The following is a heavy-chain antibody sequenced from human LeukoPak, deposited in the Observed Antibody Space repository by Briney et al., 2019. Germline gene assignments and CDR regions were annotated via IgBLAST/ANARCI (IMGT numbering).Heavy chain of an antibody. Sequence: GESLKISCKGSGYSFTSYWIGWVRQMPGKGLEWMGIIYPGDSDTRYSPSFQGQVTISADKSISTAYLQWSSLKASDTAMYYCARIIVPAARPHDAFDIWGQGTMVTVSS. CDR3: ARIIVPAARPHDAFDI. V-gene: IGHV5-51*01. CDR1: GYSFTSYW. CDR2: IYPGDSDT. D-gene: IGHD2-2*02. J-gene: IGHJ3*02.